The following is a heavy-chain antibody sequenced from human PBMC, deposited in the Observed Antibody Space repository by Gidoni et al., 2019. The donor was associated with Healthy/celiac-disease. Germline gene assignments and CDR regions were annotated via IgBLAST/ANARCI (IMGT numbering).Heavy chain of an antibody. D-gene: IGHD3-10*01. CDR2: ISYDESNK. V-gene: IGHV3-30*04. Sequence: HVQLVESVGGVVQPGRSLGLSSAASRFTFSSYPLHWVRQAPGTGLEWVAVISYDESNKYYADSVKGRFTISRDNSKNTLYLQMNSLRAEDTAVYYCARDRGHYYGSGSYYNDPFDYWGQGTLVTVSS. CDR3: ARDRGHYYGSGSYYNDPFDY. J-gene: IGHJ4*02. CDR1: RFTFSSYP.